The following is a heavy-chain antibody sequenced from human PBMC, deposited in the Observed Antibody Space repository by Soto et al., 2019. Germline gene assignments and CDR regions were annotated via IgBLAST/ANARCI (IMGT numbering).Heavy chain of an antibody. D-gene: IGHD3-22*01. CDR3: ARGWGYDSNDYYYAY. Sequence: QVQLVQSGAEVRKPGSSVKVSCKASGGTFSRHAISWVRQAPGQGLEWMGGVIPIFGTANHAQKFQGRVTMSADESTSTVYMELSSLRSEDTAMYYCARGWGYDSNDYYYAYWGQGTLVIVSS. CDR2: VIPIFGTA. J-gene: IGHJ4*02. CDR1: GGTFSRHA. V-gene: IGHV1-69*01.